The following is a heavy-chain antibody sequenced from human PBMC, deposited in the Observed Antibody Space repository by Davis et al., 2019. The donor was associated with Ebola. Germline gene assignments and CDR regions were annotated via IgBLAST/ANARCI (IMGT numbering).Heavy chain of an antibody. CDR1: GFTFSNSW. CDR2: INRDGTTT. Sequence: HTGGSLRLSCAASGFTFSNSWMSWVRQGPGEGLVWVSHINRDGTTTNYADSVKGRFTISRDNAKNTLYLQMNGLRVDDTAVYYCASGVETGYGFGGYYYAMDVWGQGTTVTVSS. V-gene: IGHV3-74*01. J-gene: IGHJ6*02. D-gene: IGHD3-16*01. CDR3: ASGVETGYGFGGYYYAMDV.